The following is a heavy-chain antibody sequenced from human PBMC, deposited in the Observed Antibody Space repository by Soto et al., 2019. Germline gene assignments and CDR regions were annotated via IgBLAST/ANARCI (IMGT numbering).Heavy chain of an antibody. CDR2: ISRSEGS. CDR1: GGSITTTKW. V-gene: IGHV4-4*02. CDR3: ATQTISYTWDV. D-gene: IGHD1-1*01. Sequence: QVQLQESGPGLVKPSGTLSLSCAVSGGSITTTKWWTWVRPAPGKGLEWIGAISRSEGSTYNPSLKGRVAMSIETSNNQFSLRLSSVTAADTAVYYCATQTISYTWDVWGQGTTVTVS. J-gene: IGHJ6*02.